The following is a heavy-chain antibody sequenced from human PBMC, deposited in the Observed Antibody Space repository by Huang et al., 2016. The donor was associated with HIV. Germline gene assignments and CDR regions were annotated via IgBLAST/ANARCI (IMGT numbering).Heavy chain of an antibody. Sequence: QVQLVESGGGVVQPGRSLRLSCAASGFIFSSYGMPWVRQGSGKGWEWEAVITYDGSNKYYAGSGKGRSTISRDNSKNTVYLQMNSLRAEDTAVYYCAKDHVAAVAGRRGGGFDYWGQGTLVTVSS. J-gene: IGHJ4*02. CDR2: ITYDGSNK. D-gene: IGHD6-19*01. V-gene: IGHV3-30*18. CDR1: GFIFSSYG. CDR3: AKDHVAAVAGRRGGGFDY.